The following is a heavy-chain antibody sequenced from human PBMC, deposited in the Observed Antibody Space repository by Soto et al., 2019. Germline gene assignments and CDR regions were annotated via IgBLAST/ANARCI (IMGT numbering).Heavy chain of an antibody. Sequence: PGGSLRLSCAASGFTFSSYSMNWVRQAPGKGLEWVSSISSIGSYIYYADSVKGRFTISRDNAKNSLYLQMNSLRAEDTAVYYCARDLPRYEIAIGPFDYWGQGILVTVSS. CDR1: GFTFSSYS. D-gene: IGHD2-21*01. CDR2: ISSIGSYI. V-gene: IGHV3-21*01. CDR3: ARDLPRYEIAIGPFDY. J-gene: IGHJ4*02.